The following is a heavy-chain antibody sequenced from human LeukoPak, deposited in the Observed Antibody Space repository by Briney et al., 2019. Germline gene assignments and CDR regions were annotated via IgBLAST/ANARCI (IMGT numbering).Heavy chain of an antibody. J-gene: IGHJ3*02. CDR3: ARSGWGNRQAFDI. CDR1: DYTFTSYG. V-gene: IGHV1-18*01. CDR2: ISGYNGNT. D-gene: IGHD6-19*01. Sequence: ASVKVSCKASDYTFTSYGISWVRQAPGQGLEWMGWISGYNGNTKYAQKVQGRVTTTTDTSTSTAYMELRSLRSDDTAVYYCARSGWGNRQAFDIWGQGTMVTVSS.